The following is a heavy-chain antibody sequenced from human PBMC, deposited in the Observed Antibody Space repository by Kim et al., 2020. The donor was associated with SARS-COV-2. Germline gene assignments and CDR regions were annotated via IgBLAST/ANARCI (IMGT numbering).Heavy chain of an antibody. V-gene: IGHV3-30-3*01. CDR3: ARGGYSSPYWNWFDP. CDR2: ISYDGSNK. J-gene: IGHJ5*02. D-gene: IGHD5-18*01. CDR1: GFTFSSYA. Sequence: GGSLRLSCAASGFTFSSYAMHWVRQAPGKGLEWVAVISYDGSNKYYADSVKGRFTISRDNSKNTLYLQMNSLRAEDTAVYYCARGGYSSPYWNWFDPWGQGTLVTVSS.